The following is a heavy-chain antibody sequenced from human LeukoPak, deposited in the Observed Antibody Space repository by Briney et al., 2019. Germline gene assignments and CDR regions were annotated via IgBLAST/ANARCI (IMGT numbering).Heavy chain of an antibody. Sequence: PGGSLRLSCAASGFTFSSYAMSWVRQAPGKGLEWVAVIWYDGSNKYYADSVKGRFTISRDNSKNTLYLQMNSLRAEDTAVYYCAKDYYYDSSGPDYWGQGTLVTVSS. D-gene: IGHD3-22*01. V-gene: IGHV3-33*06. CDR3: AKDYYYDSSGPDY. J-gene: IGHJ4*02. CDR1: GFTFSSYA. CDR2: IWYDGSNK.